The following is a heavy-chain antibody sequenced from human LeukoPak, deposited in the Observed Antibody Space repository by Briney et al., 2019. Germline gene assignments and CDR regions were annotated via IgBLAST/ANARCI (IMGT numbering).Heavy chain of an antibody. Sequence: ASVKVSCKASGYTFTGYYMHWVRQAPGQRLEWMGWINPNSGGTNYAQKFQGRVTMTRDTSISTAYMELSRLRSDDTAVYYCARDRAIVVVIATGFDAFDIWGQGTMVTVSS. CDR2: INPNSGGT. CDR3: ARDRAIVVVIATGFDAFDI. CDR1: GYTFTGYY. V-gene: IGHV1-2*02. J-gene: IGHJ3*02. D-gene: IGHD3-22*01.